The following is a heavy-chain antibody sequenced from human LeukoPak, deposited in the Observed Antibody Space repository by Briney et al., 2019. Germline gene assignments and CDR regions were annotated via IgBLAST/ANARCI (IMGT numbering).Heavy chain of an antibody. V-gene: IGHV4-59*01. CDR1: GGSLSSYY. Sequence: SETLSLTCIVSGGSLSSYYWTWIRQPPGKGLEWIGYIYYSGSTNYNPSLKSRVTLSVDTSKNQRSLKLSSVTAADTAVYYWARRDSSSWSFDYWGQGTLVTVSS. CDR2: IYYSGST. CDR3: ARRDSSSWSFDY. J-gene: IGHJ4*02. D-gene: IGHD6-13*01.